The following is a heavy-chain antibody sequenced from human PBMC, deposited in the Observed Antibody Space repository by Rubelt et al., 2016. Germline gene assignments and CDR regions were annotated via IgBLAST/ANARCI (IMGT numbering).Heavy chain of an antibody. J-gene: IGHJ4*02. Sequence: QVQLVQSGAEVKKPGSSVKVSCKASGGTFSSYAISWVRQAPGQGLEWMGRIIPILGIANYAQKFQCRVTITADKSTSTAYMELSSLRSEDTAVYYCARVAVYDFWSGFDYWGQGTLVTVSS. D-gene: IGHD3-3*01. CDR2: IIPILGIA. CDR1: GGTFSSYA. CDR3: ARVAVYDFWSGFDY. V-gene: IGHV1-69*04.